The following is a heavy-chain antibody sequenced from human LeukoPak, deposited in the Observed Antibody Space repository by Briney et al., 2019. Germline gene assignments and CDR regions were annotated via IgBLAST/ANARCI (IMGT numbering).Heavy chain of an antibody. D-gene: IGHD4-11*01. V-gene: IGHV1-69*05. CDR3: ARDSLRPTSPSLGYYTDV. J-gene: IGHJ6*03. CDR1: GYTFTGYY. CDR2: IIPIFGTA. Sequence: ASVKVSCKASGYTFTGYYMHWVRQAPGQGLEWMGRIIPIFGTANYAQKFQGRVTITTDESTSTAYMELSSLRSEDTAVYYCARDSLRPTSPSLGYYTDVWGKGTTVTVSS.